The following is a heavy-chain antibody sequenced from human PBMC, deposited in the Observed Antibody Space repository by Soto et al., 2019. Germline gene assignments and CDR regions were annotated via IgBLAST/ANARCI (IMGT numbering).Heavy chain of an antibody. Sequence: PSQTLSLTCAISVDSVSSNSAACNCIKQSPSRGLEWLGRTYYRSKWYNDYAVSVKSRITINPDTSKNQFSLQLKSVTPEDAAVYYCVRDRIAAGFFEYWGRGTLVTVSS. CDR1: VDSVSSNSAA. D-gene: IGHD6-13*01. CDR3: VRDRIAAGFFEY. V-gene: IGHV6-1*01. J-gene: IGHJ4*02. CDR2: TYYRSKWYN.